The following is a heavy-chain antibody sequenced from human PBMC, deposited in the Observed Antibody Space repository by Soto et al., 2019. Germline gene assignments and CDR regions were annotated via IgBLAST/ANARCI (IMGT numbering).Heavy chain of an antibody. J-gene: IGHJ6*02. V-gene: IGHV5-51*01. CDR1: GYSFTTYW. Sequence: GESLKISCKGSGYSFTTYWIGWVRQMPGKGQEWMGIIYPGDSDTRYSPSFQGQVTISADRSISTAYLQWSSLKASDTAMYYCARTSYSSSADYYYYYGMDVWGQGTTVTVSS. D-gene: IGHD6-6*01. CDR2: IYPGDSDT. CDR3: ARTSYSSSADYYYYYGMDV.